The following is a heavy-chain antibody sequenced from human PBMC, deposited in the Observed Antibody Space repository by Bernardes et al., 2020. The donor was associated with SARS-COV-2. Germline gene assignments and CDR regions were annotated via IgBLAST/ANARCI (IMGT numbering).Heavy chain of an antibody. CDR3: AREEGSYWGKNWFDP. V-gene: IGHV1-2*02. D-gene: IGHD3-10*01. J-gene: IGHJ5*02. CDR1: GYTFTGYY. CDR2: INPNSGGT. Sequence: ASVKVSCKASGYTFTGYYMHWVRQAPGQGLEWMGWINPNSGGTNYAQKFQGRVTMTRDTSISTAYMELSRLRSDDTAVYYCAREEGSYWGKNWFDPWGQGTLVTVSS.